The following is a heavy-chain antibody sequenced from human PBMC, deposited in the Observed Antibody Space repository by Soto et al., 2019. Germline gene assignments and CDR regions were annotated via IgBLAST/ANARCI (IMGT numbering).Heavy chain of an antibody. V-gene: IGHV1-8*01. Sequence: QVQLVQSGAEVGKPGASMKVSCKASGYTFTSYDINWLRQASGQGLEWMGWMNPNSGNTGSAQRFQGRLTMTRNTSINTAYMELTSLTSADAAVYYCARVHTVTTYFDVWGPGTLVAVSS. J-gene: IGHJ2*01. CDR3: ARVHTVTTYFDV. D-gene: IGHD4-17*01. CDR1: GYTFTSYD. CDR2: MNPNSGNT.